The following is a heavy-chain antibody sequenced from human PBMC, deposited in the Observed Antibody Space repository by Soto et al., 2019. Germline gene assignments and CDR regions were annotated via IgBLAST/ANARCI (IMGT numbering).Heavy chain of an antibody. Sequence: PWETLSLTCTVSGGSISSYYWSWIRQPPGKGLEWIGYIYYSGSTNYNPSLKSRVTISVDTSKNQFSLKLSSVTAADTAVYYCARRMVRRGMYYYYMDVWGKGTTVTVSS. D-gene: IGHD3-10*01. CDR3: ARRMVRRGMYYYYMDV. CDR2: IYYSGST. CDR1: GGSISSYY. V-gene: IGHV4-59*08. J-gene: IGHJ6*03.